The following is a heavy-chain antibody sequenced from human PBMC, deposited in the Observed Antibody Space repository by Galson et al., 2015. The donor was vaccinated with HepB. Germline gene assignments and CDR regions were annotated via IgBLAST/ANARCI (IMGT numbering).Heavy chain of an antibody. CDR1: GGTFSSYT. J-gene: IGHJ6*02. D-gene: IGHD1-26*01. CDR2: IIPILGIA. V-gene: IGHV1-69*04. CDR3: ARDLVVIVGASYGMDV. Sequence: SVKVSCKASGGTFSSYTISWVRQAPGQGLEWMGRIIPILGIANYAQKFQGRVTITADKSTSTAYMELSSLRSEDTAVYYCARDLVVIVGASYGMDVWGQGTTVTVSS.